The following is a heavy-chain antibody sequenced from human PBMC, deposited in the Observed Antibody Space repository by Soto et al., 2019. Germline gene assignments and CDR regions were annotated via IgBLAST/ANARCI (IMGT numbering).Heavy chain of an antibody. D-gene: IGHD4-17*01. CDR3: ARDQEVNYADYGGSDYYYGMDV. V-gene: IGHV4-31*03. Sequence: SETLSLTCTVSGVSISSGGYYWTWIRPNPGRAWEGIGYIYHSGSAYYNPSLKSRVTISVDTSKNQFSLKLSSVTAADTAVYYCARDQEVNYADYGGSDYYYGMDVWGQGTTVTVSS. J-gene: IGHJ6*02. CDR1: GVSISSGGYY. CDR2: IYHSGSA.